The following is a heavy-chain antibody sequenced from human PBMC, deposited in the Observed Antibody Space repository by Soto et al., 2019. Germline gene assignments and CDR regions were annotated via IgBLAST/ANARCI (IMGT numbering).Heavy chain of an antibody. D-gene: IGHD1-26*01. CDR2: IYWNDDK. V-gene: IGHV2-5*01. J-gene: IGHJ4*02. CDR3: AHRRGIVGVTPFDY. CDR1: GFSLSTSGVG. Sequence: SGPTLVNPTETLTLTCTFSGFSLSTSGVGVGWIRQPPGKALEWLALIYWNDDKRYSPSLKSRLTITKDTSKNQVVLTKTNMDPVDTATYYCAHRRGIVGVTPFDYWGQGTLVTVSS.